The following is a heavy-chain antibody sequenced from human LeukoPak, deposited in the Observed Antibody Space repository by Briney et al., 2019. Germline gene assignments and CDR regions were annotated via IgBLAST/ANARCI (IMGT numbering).Heavy chain of an antibody. D-gene: IGHD3-22*01. J-gene: IGHJ4*02. Sequence: PGGSLRLSCAASGFTFDDYGMSWVRQAPGKGLEWVSGINWNGDNTNYADSLKGRFTISRDNAKNSLYLQMNSLRAEDTALYYCARSRHSYDSSGFPHYWGQGTLVTVSS. CDR3: ARSRHSYDSSGFPHY. CDR1: GFTFDDYG. CDR2: INWNGDNT. V-gene: IGHV3-20*04.